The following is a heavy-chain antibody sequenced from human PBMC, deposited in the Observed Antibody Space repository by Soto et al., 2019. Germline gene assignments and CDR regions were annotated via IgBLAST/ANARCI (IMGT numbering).Heavy chain of an antibody. CDR1: GFTFSSYS. Sequence: LRLSCAASGFTFSSYSMNWVRQAPGKGLEWVSSISSSSSYIYYADSVKGRFTISRDNAKNSLYLQMNSLRAEDTAVYYCARAELDYSSGWYDPPYWGQGTLVTVSS. D-gene: IGHD6-19*01. V-gene: IGHV3-21*01. J-gene: IGHJ4*02. CDR2: ISSSSSYI. CDR3: ARAELDYSSGWYDPPY.